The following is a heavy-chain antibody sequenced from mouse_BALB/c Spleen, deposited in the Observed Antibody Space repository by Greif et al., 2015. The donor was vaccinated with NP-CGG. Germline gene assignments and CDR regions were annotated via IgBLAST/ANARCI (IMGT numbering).Heavy chain of an antibody. V-gene: IGHV1S137*01. J-gene: IGHJ4*01. CDR2: ISTYYGDA. D-gene: IGHD2-4*01. CDR3: ARCGLRRNYAMDY. CDR1: GYTFTDYA. Sequence: QVQLQQSGAELVRPGVSVKISCKGSGYTFTDYAMHWVKQSHAKSLEWIGVISTYYGDASYNQKFKGKATVTVDKSSSTAYMELARLTSEDSAIYYCARCGLRRNYAMDYWGQGTSVTVSS.